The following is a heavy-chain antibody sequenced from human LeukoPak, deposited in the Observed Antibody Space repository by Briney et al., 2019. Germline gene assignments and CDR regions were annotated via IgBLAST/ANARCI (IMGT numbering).Heavy chain of an antibody. CDR1: GGSISSGGYY. Sequence: SETLSLTCTVSGGSISSGGYYWSWIRQHPGKGLEWIGYIYYSGSTYYNPSLKSRVTISVDTSKNQFSLKLSSVTAADTAVYYCAAGPGPPAEWAFDIWGQGTMVTVSS. CDR2: IYYSGST. J-gene: IGHJ3*02. D-gene: IGHD2-8*01. V-gene: IGHV4-31*03. CDR3: AAGPGPPAEWAFDI.